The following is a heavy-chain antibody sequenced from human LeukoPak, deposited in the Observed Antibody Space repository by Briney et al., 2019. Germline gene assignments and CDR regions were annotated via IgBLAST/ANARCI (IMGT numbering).Heavy chain of an antibody. J-gene: IGHJ6*03. V-gene: IGHV4-59*01. CDR1: GSSISDYY. Sequence: SETLSLTCTVSGSSISDYYWNWIRQPPGKGLEWIGYIYYSGSTTYNPSLKSRVTMSVDTAKNQFSLKLRSVTAADTAVYFCARGDFCSKSNCYLRPMDVWGKGTTVTVSS. CDR3: ARGDFCSKSNCYLRPMDV. CDR2: IYYSGST. D-gene: IGHD3-3*01.